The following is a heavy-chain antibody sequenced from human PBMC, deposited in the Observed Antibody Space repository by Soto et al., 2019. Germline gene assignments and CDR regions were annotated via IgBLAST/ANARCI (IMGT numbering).Heavy chain of an antibody. CDR3: ARHSVAGIGH. D-gene: IGHD2-15*01. Sequence: SETLSLTGTVSGYSISSGFHWGWLRQPPGKGLEWIGSIYHSVTTYYNQSLKGRVTISVDTSKNQFSLELRSLTAADTAVYYCARHSVAGIGHLGQRTLLTVSS. CDR1: GYSISSGFH. V-gene: IGHV4-38-2*02. CDR2: IYHSVTT. J-gene: IGHJ1*01.